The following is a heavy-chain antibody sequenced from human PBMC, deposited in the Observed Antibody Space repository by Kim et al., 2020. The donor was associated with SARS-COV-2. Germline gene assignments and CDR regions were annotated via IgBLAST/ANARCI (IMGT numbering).Heavy chain of an antibody. J-gene: IGHJ4*02. D-gene: IGHD2-15*01. Sequence: DWVSYISSSSSYTNYADSVKGRFTISRDNAKNSLYLQMNSLRAEDTAVYYCAREDGLVVVAAGGYFDYWGQGTLVTVSS. V-gene: IGHV3-11*06. CDR2: ISSSSSYT. CDR3: AREDGLVVVAAGGYFDY.